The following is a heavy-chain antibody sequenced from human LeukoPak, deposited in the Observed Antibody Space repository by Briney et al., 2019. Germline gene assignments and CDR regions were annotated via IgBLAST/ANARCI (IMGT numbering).Heavy chain of an antibody. CDR1: GDSISSSSYY. V-gene: IGHV4-39*07. CDR3: ARETSQKGAHYMDV. CDR2: IYYSVTT. J-gene: IGHJ6*03. D-gene: IGHD3-16*01. Sequence: SETLSLTCTVSGDSISSSSYYWGWIRQPPGKGLEWIGSIYYSVTTYYNPSLKSRVTISVDTSKNQFSLKMRYVTAADTAVYYCARETSQKGAHYMDVWGKGTTVTISS.